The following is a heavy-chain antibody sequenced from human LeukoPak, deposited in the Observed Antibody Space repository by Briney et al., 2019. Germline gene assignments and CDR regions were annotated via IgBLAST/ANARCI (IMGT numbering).Heavy chain of an antibody. V-gene: IGHV4-39*07. Sequence: SSETLSLTCTVSGGSVSSGSYYWGWIRQPPGKGLEWIGNIYYSGSTYYNPSLKSRVTISVETSKNQFSLKLSSVTAADTAVYYCARDGRFPPEVLPRYFDYWGQGTLVTVSS. J-gene: IGHJ4*02. CDR2: IYYSGST. D-gene: IGHD1-26*01. CDR3: ARDGRFPPEVLPRYFDY. CDR1: GGSVSSGSYY.